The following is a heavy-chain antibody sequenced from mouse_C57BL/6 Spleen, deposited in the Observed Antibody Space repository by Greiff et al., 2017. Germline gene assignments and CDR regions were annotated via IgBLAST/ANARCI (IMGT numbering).Heavy chain of an antibody. J-gene: IGHJ4*01. D-gene: IGHD2-2*01. CDR3: ARRSNYGYDGYAMDY. CDR2: IYPRSGNT. CDR1: GYTFTSYG. Sequence: QVHVKQSGAELARPGASVKLSCKASGYTFTSYGISWVKQRTGQGLEWIGEIYPRSGNTYYNEKFKGKATLTADKSSSTAYMELRSLTSEDSAVYFCARRSNYGYDGYAMDYWGQGTSVTVSS. V-gene: IGHV1-81*01.